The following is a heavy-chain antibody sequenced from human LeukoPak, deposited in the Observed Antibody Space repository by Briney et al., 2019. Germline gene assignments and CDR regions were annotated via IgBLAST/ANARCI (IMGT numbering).Heavy chain of an antibody. CDR1: GFTFSDYY. CDR3: ARVQKGIAAAGTGGGWFEP. V-gene: IGHV3-11*01. J-gene: IGHJ5*02. CDR2: ISSGGSTI. D-gene: IGHD6-13*01. Sequence: GGSLRLSCAASGFTFSDYYMSWIRQAPGKGLEWISYISSGGSTIYYADSVRRQFTISRDNAKKSLYLHMNSLRAEDTAVYYCARVQKGIAAAGTGGGWFEPWGQGTLVTVS.